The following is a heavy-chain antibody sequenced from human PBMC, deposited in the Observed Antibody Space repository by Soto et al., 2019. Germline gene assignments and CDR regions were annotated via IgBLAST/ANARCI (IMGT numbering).Heavy chain of an antibody. CDR1: GYTFTSYG. CDR2: ISGYNGNT. J-gene: IGHJ4*02. CDR3: ARDPPRGKNPDGSSDYLDY. V-gene: IGHV1-18*01. D-gene: IGHD3-22*01. Sequence: ASVKVSCKASGYTFTSYGISWVRQAPGQGLEWMGWISGYNGNTNYAQKLQGRVTMTTDTSTSTAYMELRSLRSDDTAVYYCARDPPRGKNPDGSSDYLDYWGQGTLVSVS.